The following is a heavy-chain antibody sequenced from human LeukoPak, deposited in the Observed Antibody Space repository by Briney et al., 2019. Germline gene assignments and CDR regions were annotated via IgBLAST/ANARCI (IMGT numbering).Heavy chain of an antibody. V-gene: IGHV4-59*01. CDR1: GGSISSYY. CDR2: IYNGGST. CDR3: ARDRGSSGSDYYFDY. D-gene: IGHD6-25*01. J-gene: IGHJ4*02. Sequence: SETLSLTCIVSGGSISSYYWTWIRQPPGKGLEWIGNIYNGGSTNYNPSLKSRVSISADTSKKQFSLKVTSVTAADTAVYYCARDRGSSGSDYYFDYWGQGTLVTASS.